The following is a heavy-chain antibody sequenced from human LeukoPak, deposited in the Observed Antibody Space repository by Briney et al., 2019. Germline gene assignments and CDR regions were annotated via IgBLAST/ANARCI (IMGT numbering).Heavy chain of an antibody. J-gene: IGHJ4*02. V-gene: IGHV4-59*08. CDR1: GGTISSYY. CDR3: ASGRYFDWTTVFDY. Sequence: SETLSLTCTVSGGTISSYYWSWIRQPPGKGLEWIGYIYYSGSTNYNPSLKSRVTISVDTSKNQFSLKLSSVTAADTAVYYCASGRYFDWTTVFDYWGQGTLVTVSS. D-gene: IGHD3-9*01. CDR2: IYYSGST.